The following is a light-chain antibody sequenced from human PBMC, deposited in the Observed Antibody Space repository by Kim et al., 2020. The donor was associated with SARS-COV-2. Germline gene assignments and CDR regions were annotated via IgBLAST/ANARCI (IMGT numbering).Light chain of an antibody. CDR1: YTNS. V-gene: IGLV2-14*01. CDR3: SAYGSGSTWI. CDR2: DAT. J-gene: IGLJ2*01. Sequence: QSALTQPASVSGSPGQSITISCTGSYTNSVSWYQQLSDKAPRLIIYDATERPSGISDRFSGSKSGYKASLTISGLRAEDEADYYCSAYGSGSTWIFGGGTQLTVL.